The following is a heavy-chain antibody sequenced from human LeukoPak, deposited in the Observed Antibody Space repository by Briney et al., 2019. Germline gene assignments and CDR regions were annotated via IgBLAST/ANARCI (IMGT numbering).Heavy chain of an antibody. CDR2: IRYDGSNK. J-gene: IGHJ6*03. D-gene: IGHD6-19*01. CDR3: AKDLGVAARPHYMDV. CDR1: GFTFSSYG. Sequence: GGSLRLSCAASGFTFSSYGMHWVRQAPGKGLEWVAFIRYDGSNKYYADSVKGRFTISRDNSKNTLYLQMNSLRAEDTAVYYCAKDLGVAARPHYMDVWGKGTTVTVSS. V-gene: IGHV3-30*02.